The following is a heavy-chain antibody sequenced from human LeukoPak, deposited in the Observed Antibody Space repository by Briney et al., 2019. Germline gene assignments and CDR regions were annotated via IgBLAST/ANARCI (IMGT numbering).Heavy chain of an antibody. J-gene: IGHJ4*02. CDR3: ARGHIVVVVAATQGFDY. Sequence: GASVKVSCKASGYTFTGYYMHWVRQATGQGLEWMGWMNPNSGNTGYAQKFQGRVTMTRNTSISTAYMELSSLRSEDTAVYYCARGHIVVVVAATQGFDYWGQGTLVTVSS. CDR1: GYTFTGYY. D-gene: IGHD2-15*01. V-gene: IGHV1-8*02. CDR2: MNPNSGNT.